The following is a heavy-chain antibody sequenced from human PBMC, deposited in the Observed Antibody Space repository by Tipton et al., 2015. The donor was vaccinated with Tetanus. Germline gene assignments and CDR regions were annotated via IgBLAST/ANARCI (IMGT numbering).Heavy chain of an antibody. D-gene: IGHD3-3*01. CDR2: IYESGDT. V-gene: IGHV4-39*01. J-gene: IGHJ4*02. CDR1: GGSVRGGTFY. Sequence: TLSLTCTVSGGSVRGGTFYLGWIRQPPGKGLEWIGSIYESGDTYYIPSLKSRVTISVDTSNNQFSLNLNSMSAADTGVYYCARHQSGYFAPFDYWGQGNLVTVSS. CDR3: ARHQSGYFAPFDY.